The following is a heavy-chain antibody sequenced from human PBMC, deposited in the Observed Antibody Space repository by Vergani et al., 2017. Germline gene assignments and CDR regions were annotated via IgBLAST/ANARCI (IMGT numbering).Heavy chain of an antibody. J-gene: IGHJ4*02. CDR1: GYTFTIYY. Sequence: QVLLVQSGAEVKKPGASVRVSCKTSGYTFTIYYIHWVRQAPAQGLEWMGIINPSGGSTTYAQQFQGRLAMTRDTSTSTVYMDLSNLRSEDTAVYYCARPHGDILPPDPRRLDYWGQGTLVTVSS. CDR3: ARPHGDILPPDPRRLDY. CDR2: INPSGGST. V-gene: IGHV1-46*03.